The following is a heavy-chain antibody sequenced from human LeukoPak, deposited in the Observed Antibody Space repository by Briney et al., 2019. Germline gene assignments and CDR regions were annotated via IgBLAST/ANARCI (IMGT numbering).Heavy chain of an antibody. J-gene: IGHJ5*02. Sequence: PGGSLRLSCAASGFTFDDYAMHWVRQAPGKGLEWVSGISWNSGSIGYADSVKGRFTISRDNAKNSLYLQMNSLRAEDTAVYYCARDAYDFWSGTSLGNWFDPWGQGTLVTVSS. CDR1: GFTFDDYA. V-gene: IGHV3-9*01. D-gene: IGHD3-3*01. CDR2: ISWNSGSI. CDR3: ARDAYDFWSGTSLGNWFDP.